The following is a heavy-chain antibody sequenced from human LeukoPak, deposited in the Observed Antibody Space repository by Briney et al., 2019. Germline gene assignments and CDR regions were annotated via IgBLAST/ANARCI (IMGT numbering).Heavy chain of an antibody. D-gene: IGHD2-15*01. CDR2: IIPIFATT. V-gene: IGHV1-69*01. Sequence: SVKVSCKASGGTFSSYAISWVRQAPGQGLEWMGGIIPIFATTNYAQKFQGRVTITADESTSTAYMELSSLRSEDTAVYYCARDVVVVAAPSGAFDIWGQGTMVTVSS. CDR3: ARDVVVVAAPSGAFDI. J-gene: IGHJ3*02. CDR1: GGTFSSYA.